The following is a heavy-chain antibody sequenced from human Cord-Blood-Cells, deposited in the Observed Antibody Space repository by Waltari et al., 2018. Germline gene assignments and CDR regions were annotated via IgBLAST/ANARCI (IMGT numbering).Heavy chain of an antibody. Sequence: EVQLVESGGGLVKPGGSLRLSCAASGFTFSSYSMNWFRPAPGKGLEWVSSISSSSSYIYYADSVKGRFTISRDNAKNSLYLQMNSLRAEDTAVYYCARVLDYDILTGYYFDYWGQGTLVTVSS. CDR1: GFTFSSYS. CDR2: ISSSSSYI. V-gene: IGHV3-21*01. J-gene: IGHJ4*02. CDR3: ARVLDYDILTGYYFDY. D-gene: IGHD3-9*01.